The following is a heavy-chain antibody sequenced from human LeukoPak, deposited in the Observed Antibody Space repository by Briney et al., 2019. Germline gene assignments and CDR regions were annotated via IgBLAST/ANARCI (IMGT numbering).Heavy chain of an antibody. Sequence: GGSLRLSCAASGFTFISYAMSWVRQAPGKGLEWVSAISGSGGSTYYADSVKGRFTISRDNSKNTLYLQMNSPRAEDTAVYYCARAGDYSNYFDYWGQGTLVTVSS. V-gene: IGHV3-23*01. CDR2: ISGSGGST. J-gene: IGHJ4*02. CDR1: GFTFISYA. D-gene: IGHD4-11*01. CDR3: ARAGDYSNYFDY.